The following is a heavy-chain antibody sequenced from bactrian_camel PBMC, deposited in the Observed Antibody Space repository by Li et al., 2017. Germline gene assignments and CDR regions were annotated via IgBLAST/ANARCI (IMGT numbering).Heavy chain of an antibody. D-gene: IGHD3*01. CDR2: IRRNGDA. Sequence: VQLVESGGGSVQAGGSLRLSCAHSGYPSSRHCMGWFRQAPGKAREGIAGIRRNGDAYYADSVKGRFTISRDNAKNIIYLQMSSLTPDDTAMYYCAAGTRIIVGDYCDGITDWGQGT. CDR1: GYPSSRHC. V-gene: IGHV3S31*01. J-gene: IGHJ4*01. CDR3: AAGTRIIVGDYCDGITD.